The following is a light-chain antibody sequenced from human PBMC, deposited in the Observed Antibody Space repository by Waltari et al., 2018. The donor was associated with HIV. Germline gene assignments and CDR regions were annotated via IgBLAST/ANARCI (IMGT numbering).Light chain of an antibody. V-gene: IGKV3-20*01. Sequence: EIVLTQSPGTLSLSPGESATLSCRASQSVRSDYLGWYQQKPGQAPRLLIYGASNRATGIPERFSGSGSGTDFTLTISRLEPEDFAVYYCQQYGTSRPVTFGPGTKVDIK. J-gene: IGKJ3*01. CDR2: GAS. CDR3: QQYGTSRPVT. CDR1: QSVRSDY.